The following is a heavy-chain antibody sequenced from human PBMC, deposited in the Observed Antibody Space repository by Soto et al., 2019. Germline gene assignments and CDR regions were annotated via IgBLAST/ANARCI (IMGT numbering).Heavy chain of an antibody. CDR2: IYYTGST. J-gene: IGHJ4*02. V-gene: IGHV4-31*02. CDR1: GGSISSGAYY. CDR3: ARNAHFDF. Sequence: TSETLSLTCTVSGGSISSGAYYWNWIRQHPGKGLEWIGYIYYTGSTSYNPSLKSRLTMSVDTSKNQFSLRLSSVTAADTAVYYCARNAHFDFWGQGTLVTVSS.